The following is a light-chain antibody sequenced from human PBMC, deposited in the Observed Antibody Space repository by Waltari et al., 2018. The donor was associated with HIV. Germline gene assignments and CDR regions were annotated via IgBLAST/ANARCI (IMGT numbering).Light chain of an antibody. Sequence: DIVMTQSPDSLAVSLGERATLSCKSSQSVVYSSSNKNSLAWYQQKPGQPPKLLIYWASTREPGVPDRFSGSGSGTDFTLTISSLQAEDVAVYYCQQYYNTPYTFGQGTKVEIK. CDR3: QQYYNTPYT. CDR1: QSVVYSSSNKNS. V-gene: IGKV4-1*01. CDR2: WAS. J-gene: IGKJ2*01.